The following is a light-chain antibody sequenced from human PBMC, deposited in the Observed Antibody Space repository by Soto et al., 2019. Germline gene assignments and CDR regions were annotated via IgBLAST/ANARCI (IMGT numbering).Light chain of an antibody. Sequence: DIQMAQAPSSLSASVGDGVTITCRASQSIGRFLNWHQQKPGKPPNVLINVASTLRSGVPSRFSGSGSGTDFNLTINSLQPEDFANYFCQKSFTTPLTFGGGTKVDIK. V-gene: IGKV1-39*01. J-gene: IGKJ4*01. CDR3: QKSFTTPLT. CDR1: QSIGRF. CDR2: VAS.